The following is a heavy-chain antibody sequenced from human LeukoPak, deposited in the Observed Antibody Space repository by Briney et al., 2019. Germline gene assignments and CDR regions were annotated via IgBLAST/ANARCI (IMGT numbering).Heavy chain of an antibody. CDR2: IKQDGSEK. D-gene: IGHD1-26*01. Sequence: GGSLRLSCAASGFTFSSYSMNWVRQAPGKGLEWVANIKQDGSEKYYVDSVKSRFTISRDNAKNSLYLQMNSLRAEDTAVYYCAREFVVGAPIDYWGQGTLVTVSS. J-gene: IGHJ4*02. CDR1: GFTFSSYS. V-gene: IGHV3-7*01. CDR3: AREFVVGAPIDY.